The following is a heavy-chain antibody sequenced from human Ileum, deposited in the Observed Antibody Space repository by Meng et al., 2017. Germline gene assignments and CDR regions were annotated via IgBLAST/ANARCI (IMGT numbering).Heavy chain of an antibody. V-gene: IGHV1-3*04. CDR1: GYTFTRYA. CDR2: INTGNGDA. D-gene: IGHD3-9*01. Sequence: VHLVQLGAAVKKPGAPVKVPCKASGYTFTRYAMHWVRQAPGQRLEWMGWINTGNGDAKYSQRFQGRVTITRDTSASTVYMELSSLRSEDTTVYYCARGHQNYDILTGSYWGQGTLVTVSS. J-gene: IGHJ4*02. CDR3: ARGHQNYDILTGSY.